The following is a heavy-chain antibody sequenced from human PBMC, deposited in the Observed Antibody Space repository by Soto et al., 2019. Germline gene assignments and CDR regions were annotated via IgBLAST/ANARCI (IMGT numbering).Heavy chain of an antibody. CDR3: ARGGVRFTYGY. J-gene: IGHJ4*02. Sequence: PSETLSLTCTVSGGSISSYYWSWIRQPPGKGLEWIGYIYYSGSTNYNPSLKSRVTISVDTSKNQFSLKLSSVTAADTAVYYCARGGVRFTYGYWGQGTLVTVSS. CDR2: IYYSGST. CDR1: GGSISSYY. V-gene: IGHV4-59*01. D-gene: IGHD3-10*01.